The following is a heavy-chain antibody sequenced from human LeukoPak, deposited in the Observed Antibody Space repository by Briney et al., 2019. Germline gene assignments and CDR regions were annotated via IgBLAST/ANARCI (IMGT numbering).Heavy chain of an antibody. V-gene: IGHV7-4-1*02. CDR2: INTNAGNP. J-gene: IGHJ4*02. Sequence: ASVKVSCKASGYTFTSYAMNWVRQAPGQGLEWMGWINTNAGNPTYAQGFTGRFVFSLDTSVSTAYLQISSLKAEDTAVYYCARRGPGAAAGTFVLLRFDYWGQGTLVTVSS. CDR3: ARRGPGAAAGTFVLLRFDY. D-gene: IGHD6-13*01. CDR1: GYTFTSYA.